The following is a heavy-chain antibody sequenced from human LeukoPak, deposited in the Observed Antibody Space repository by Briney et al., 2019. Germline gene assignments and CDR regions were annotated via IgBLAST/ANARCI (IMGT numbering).Heavy chain of an antibody. Sequence: SVKVSCKASGGTFSSYAISWVRQAPGQGLEWMGGIIPIFGTANYARKFQGRVTITADESTSTAYMELSSLRSEDTAVYYCARFGGIIAAAADLNYYYYYGVDVWGQGTTVTVSS. CDR2: IIPIFGTA. D-gene: IGHD6-13*01. CDR1: GGTFSSYA. J-gene: IGHJ6*02. V-gene: IGHV1-69*13. CDR3: ARFGGIIAAAADLNYYYYYGVDV.